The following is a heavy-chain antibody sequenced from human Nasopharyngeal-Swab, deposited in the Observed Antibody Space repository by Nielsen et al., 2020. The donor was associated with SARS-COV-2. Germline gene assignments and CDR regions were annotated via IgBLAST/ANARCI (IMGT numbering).Heavy chain of an antibody. V-gene: IGHV7-4-1*02. CDR1: GYTFTSYA. CDR3: ARLSWFGESIYYFDY. J-gene: IGHJ4*02. D-gene: IGHD3-10*01. Sequence: ASVKVSCKDSGYTFTSYAMNWVRQAPGQGLEWMGWINTNTGNPTYAQGFTGRFVFSLDTSVSTAYLQISSLKAEDTAVYYCARLSWFGESIYYFDYWGQGTLVTVSS. CDR2: INTNTGNP.